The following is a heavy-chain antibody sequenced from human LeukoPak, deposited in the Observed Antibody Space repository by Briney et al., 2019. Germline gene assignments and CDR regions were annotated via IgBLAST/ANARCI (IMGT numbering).Heavy chain of an antibody. CDR1: GFSISGQA. V-gene: IGHV3-30*04. Sequence: GRSLRLSCAASGFSISGQAMHWVRQAPGKGLEWVAVISYDGGNKHYSDSVKGRFTVSRDNSKNTLYLQMQSLRPEDTAVYYCAAMDTSLMTIFQGIDYWGQGTLVTVSS. D-gene: IGHD5-18*01. CDR2: ISYDGGNK. J-gene: IGHJ4*02. CDR3: AAMDTSLMTIFQGIDY.